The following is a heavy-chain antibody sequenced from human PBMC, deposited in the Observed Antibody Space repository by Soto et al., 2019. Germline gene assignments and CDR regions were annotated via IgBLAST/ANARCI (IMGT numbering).Heavy chain of an antibody. J-gene: IGHJ6*04. Sequence: SVKVSCKASGGTFSSYAISWVRQAPGQGLEWMGGIIPIFGTANYAQKFQGRVTITADESTSTAYMELSSLRSEDTAVYYYASTVSYYDFWSGYYNYYGMDVWGKGTTVTVS. CDR2: IIPIFGTA. CDR3: ASTVSYYDFWSGYYNYYGMDV. V-gene: IGHV1-69*13. D-gene: IGHD3-3*01. CDR1: GGTFSSYA.